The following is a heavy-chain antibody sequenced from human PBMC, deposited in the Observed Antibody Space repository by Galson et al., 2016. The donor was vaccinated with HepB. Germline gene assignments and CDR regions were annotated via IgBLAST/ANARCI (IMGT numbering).Heavy chain of an antibody. V-gene: IGHV3-23*01. CDR3: TKAHVGALY. D-gene: IGHD1-26*01. Sequence: SLRLSCAASGFNYRTDAMNWARQAPGKGLEWVSGIGAGGGATYYADSVRGRFTISRDNSKNTLHLQMNNLRPEDTAVYYCTKAHVGALYWGQGTLVTVSS. J-gene: IGHJ4*02. CDR2: IGAGGGAT. CDR1: GFNYRTDA.